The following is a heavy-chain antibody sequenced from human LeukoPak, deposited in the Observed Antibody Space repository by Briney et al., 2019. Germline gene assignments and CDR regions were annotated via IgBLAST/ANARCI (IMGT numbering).Heavy chain of an antibody. CDR1: GGSISSSSYY. V-gene: IGHV4-39*01. J-gene: IGHJ4*02. CDR2: IYYSEST. D-gene: IGHD3-22*01. Sequence: SETLSLTCTVSGGSISSSSYYWGWIRQPPGKGLEWIGSIYYSESTYYNPSLKSRVTISVDTSKNQFSLKLSSVTAADTAVYYCARGSQYYYDSSGYYRRPEPFDYWGQGTLVTVSS. CDR3: ARGSQYYYDSSGYYRRPEPFDY.